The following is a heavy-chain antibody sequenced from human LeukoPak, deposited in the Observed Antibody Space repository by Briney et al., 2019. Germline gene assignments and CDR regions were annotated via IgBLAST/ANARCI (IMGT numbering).Heavy chain of an antibody. V-gene: IGHV1-2*02. CDR2: INPNSGGT. Sequence: ASVKVSCKASGYTFTGYYMHWVRQAPGQGLEWMGWINPNSGGTNYAQKFQGRVTMTRDTSISTAYMELSRLRSDDTAVYYCARTSSSSVAMDYFDYWGQGTLVTVSS. CDR1: GYTFTGYY. J-gene: IGHJ4*02. D-gene: IGHD6-6*01. CDR3: ARTSSSSVAMDYFDY.